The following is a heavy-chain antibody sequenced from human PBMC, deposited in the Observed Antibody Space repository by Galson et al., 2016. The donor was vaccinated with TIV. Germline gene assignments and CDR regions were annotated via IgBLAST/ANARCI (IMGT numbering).Heavy chain of an antibody. D-gene: IGHD3-22*01. Sequence: QSGAEVKKPGESLKISCKASGYRFTNHWIGWVRQMPGKGLEWMGVIYPGDSDTRYGPSFQGQVTISADKSSSTAHLQWSSLKASDTAMYYCARLEGYDDSASDYWGQGTLVTVSS. CDR2: IYPGDSDT. CDR3: ARLEGYDDSASDY. V-gene: IGHV5-51*01. CDR1: GYRFTNHW. J-gene: IGHJ4*02.